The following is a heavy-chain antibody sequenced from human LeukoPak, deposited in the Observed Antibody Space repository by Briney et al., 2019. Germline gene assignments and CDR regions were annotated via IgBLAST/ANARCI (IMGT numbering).Heavy chain of an antibody. D-gene: IGHD3-9*01. CDR3: ARGAGLTGKPDY. J-gene: IGHJ4*02. V-gene: IGHV4-59*01. CDR1: GGSISSYY. Sequence: PSETLSLTCTVSGGSISSYYWSWIRQPPGKGLEWIGYIYYSGSTNYNPSLKSRVTISVDTSKNQFSLKLSSVTAADTAVYYCARGAGLTGKPDYWGQGTLVTVSS. CDR2: IYYSGST.